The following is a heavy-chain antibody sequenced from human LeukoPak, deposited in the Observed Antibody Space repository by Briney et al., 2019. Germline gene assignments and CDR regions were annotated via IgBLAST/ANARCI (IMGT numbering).Heavy chain of an antibody. CDR3: ARGGYYGSGNDFRFDP. CDR2: IYYSGTT. J-gene: IGHJ5*02. V-gene: IGHV4-59*01. Sequence: SETLSLTCTVSGGSISSYYWSWIRPPPGKGLEWIGYIYYSGTTNYKPSLKSRVTISVDTSKNQFSLKLSSVTAADPAVYYCARGGYYGSGNDFRFDPWGQGTLVTVSS. D-gene: IGHD3-10*01. CDR1: GGSISSYY.